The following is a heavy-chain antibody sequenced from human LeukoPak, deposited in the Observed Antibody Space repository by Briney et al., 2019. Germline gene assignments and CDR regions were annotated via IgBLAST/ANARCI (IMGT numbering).Heavy chain of an antibody. V-gene: IGHV4-39*01. J-gene: IGHJ5*02. Sequence: SETLSLTCTVSGASIRCSSYYWAWIRQPPGKGLEWIGTIYYGGSTYYTPSLKSRVTISLDTSKNQFSLNLSSVTATDTGVYFCAISSGMVIHNWFDPLGQGTPVTVSS. D-gene: IGHD3-3*01. CDR3: AISSGMVIHNWFDP. CDR1: GASIRCSSYY. CDR2: IYYGGST.